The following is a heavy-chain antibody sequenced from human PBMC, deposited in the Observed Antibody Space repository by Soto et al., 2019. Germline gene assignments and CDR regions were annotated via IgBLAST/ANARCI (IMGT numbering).Heavy chain of an antibody. D-gene: IGHD3-22*01. CDR2: TVVGSGNT. J-gene: IGHJ3*02. Sequence: ASVKVSCKASGFTFTSSAVQWVRQARGQRLEWIGWTVVGSGNTNYAQKFQERVTITRDMSTSTAYMELSSLRSEDTAVYYCAARSWFADDAFDIWGQGTMVTVSS. CDR3: AARSWFADDAFDI. V-gene: IGHV1-58*01. CDR1: GFTFTSSA.